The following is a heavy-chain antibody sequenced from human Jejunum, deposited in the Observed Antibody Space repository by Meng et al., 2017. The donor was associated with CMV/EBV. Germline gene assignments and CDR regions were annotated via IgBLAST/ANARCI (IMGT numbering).Heavy chain of an antibody. Sequence: SSGDYYWSWIRQPPGKGLEWIGFIYYSGRTYYNPSLKSRVTISVDTSKNQFSLRLSSVTAADTAVYYCARTQDCTSTSCYTGFDPWGQGTLGTVSS. CDR3: ARTQDCTSTSCYTGFDP. J-gene: IGHJ5*02. D-gene: IGHD2-2*01. CDR1: SSGDYY. CDR2: IYYSGRT. V-gene: IGHV4-30-4*08.